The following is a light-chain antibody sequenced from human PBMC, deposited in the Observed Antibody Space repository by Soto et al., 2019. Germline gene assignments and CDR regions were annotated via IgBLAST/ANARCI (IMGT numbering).Light chain of an antibody. J-gene: IGKJ2*01. V-gene: IGKV3-20*01. Sequence: EIVLTQSPGTLSLSPGERATLSCRASQSVSSSYLAWYQQKPGQAPRLLIYAASSLQSGVPSRFSGSGSGTDFTLTISSLQPEDFATYYCQQSYSTPHTFGQGTKLEIK. CDR2: AAS. CDR1: QSVSSSY. CDR3: QQSYSTPHT.